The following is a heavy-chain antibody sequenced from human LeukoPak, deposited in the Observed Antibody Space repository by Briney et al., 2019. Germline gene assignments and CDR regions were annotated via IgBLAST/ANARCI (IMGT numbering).Heavy chain of an antibody. CDR3: ARDKKWETKFDY. CDR2: INPNSGGT. CDR1: GYTFTGYY. Sequence: ASVKVSCKASGYTFTGYYMHWVRQAPGQGLEWMGWINPNSGGTNYAQKFQGRVTMTRDTSISTAYMELSRLRSDDTAVYYCARDKKWETKFDYWGQGTLVTVSS. D-gene: IGHD1-26*01. J-gene: IGHJ4*02. V-gene: IGHV1-2*02.